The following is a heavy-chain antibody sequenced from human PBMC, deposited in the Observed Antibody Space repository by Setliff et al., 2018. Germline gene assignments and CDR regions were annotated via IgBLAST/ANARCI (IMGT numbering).Heavy chain of an antibody. CDR1: GFTFGDYA. CDR2: IRSKAYGGTT. D-gene: IGHD6-19*01. J-gene: IGHJ6*03. CDR3: IRLSSSAYYYMDT. V-gene: IGHV3-49*04. Sequence: TGGSLRLSCSVSGFTFGDYAMTWVRQAPGKGLEWVGFIRSKAYGGTTEYAASVKGRFTISRDDPESIAYLQMNSLKTEDTAVYYCIRLSSSAYYYMDTWGKGTTVTVSS.